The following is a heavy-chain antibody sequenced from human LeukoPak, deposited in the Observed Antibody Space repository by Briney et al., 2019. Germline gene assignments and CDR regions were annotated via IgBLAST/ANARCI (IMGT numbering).Heavy chain of an antibody. CDR3: ASGDMIRGVTTDY. CDR2: INPNSGVT. CDR1: GYTFTGYY. Sequence: ASVQVSCKASGYTFTGYYMHWVRQAPGQGLEWMGWINPNSGVTNDAQKFQGRVTTSRDTSISTAYMELSRLRSDDTAVYYSASGDMIRGVTTDYWGQGTLVTVSS. V-gene: IGHV1-2*02. D-gene: IGHD3-10*01. J-gene: IGHJ4*02.